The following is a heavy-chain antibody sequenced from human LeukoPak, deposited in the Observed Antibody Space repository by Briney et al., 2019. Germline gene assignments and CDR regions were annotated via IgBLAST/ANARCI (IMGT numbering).Heavy chain of an antibody. J-gene: IGHJ1*01. CDR2: IDYDGGSG. D-gene: IGHD6-19*01. CDR1: GFTLSSYE. CDR3: TRNSGWYGLS. Sequence: GGSLRLSCTVSGFTLSSYEMSWIRQAPGKGLEWVSSIDYDGGSGHYADSVKGRFTISRDNSNNTLFLHLNSLRGEDAAVYYCTRNSGWYGLSWGQGTLVTVSS. V-gene: IGHV3-23*01.